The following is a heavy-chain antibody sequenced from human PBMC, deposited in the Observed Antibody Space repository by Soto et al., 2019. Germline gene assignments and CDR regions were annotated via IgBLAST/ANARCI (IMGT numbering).Heavy chain of an antibody. Sequence: ASVKVSCKSSGYTLTSYDINWVRQATGQGPEWIGCMNSNSGNTGYAQKFRGRITMTRNTSIRTAYMELSSLRSGDTALYYCARVTTVTYWFDPWGQGTLVTVSS. J-gene: IGHJ5*02. CDR2: MNSNSGNT. CDR1: GYTLTSYD. D-gene: IGHD4-17*01. CDR3: ARVTTVTYWFDP. V-gene: IGHV1-8*01.